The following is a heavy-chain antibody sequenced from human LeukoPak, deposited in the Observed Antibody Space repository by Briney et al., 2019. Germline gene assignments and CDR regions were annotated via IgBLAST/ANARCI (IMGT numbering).Heavy chain of an antibody. CDR2: INPNSGGT. J-gene: IGHJ6*02. V-gene: IGHV1-2*02. D-gene: IGHD6-13*01. CDR1: GYTFTGYY. Sequence: ASVKVSCKASGYTFTGYYMHWVRQAPGQGLEWMGWINPNSGGTNYAQKFQGRVTMTRDTSISTAYMELSRLRSDDTAVYYCARGLAAGTRSDCYYGMDVWGQGTTVTVSS. CDR3: ARGLAAGTRSDCYYGMDV.